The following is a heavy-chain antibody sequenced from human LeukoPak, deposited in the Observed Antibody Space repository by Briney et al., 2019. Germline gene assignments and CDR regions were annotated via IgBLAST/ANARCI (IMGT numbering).Heavy chain of an antibody. CDR3: APGAKRVATYYYGSGSYFLFGY. Sequence: SETLSPVCAVYGGAFSGYYWSWIRQPPRKGLEWIGEINHSGRTNYNPSLKSRVTISVDTSKNQFSLKLSSVTAADTAVYYCAPGAKRVATYYYGSGSYFLFGYWGQGTLVTVSS. D-gene: IGHD3-10*01. V-gene: IGHV4-34*01. CDR2: INHSGRT. J-gene: IGHJ4*02. CDR1: GGAFSGYY.